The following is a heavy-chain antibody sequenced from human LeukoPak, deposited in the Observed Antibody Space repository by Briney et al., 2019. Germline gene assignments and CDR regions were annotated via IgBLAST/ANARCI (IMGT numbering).Heavy chain of an antibody. CDR3: AKDGDSSGYPAGWFDP. Sequence: PGRSLRLSCAASGFTFSSYAMHWVRQAPGKGLEWVAVISYDGSNKYYADSVKGRFTISRDNSKNTLYLQMNSLRAEDTAVYYCAKDGDSSGYPAGWFDPWGQGTLVTVSS. D-gene: IGHD3-22*01. CDR1: GFTFSSYA. J-gene: IGHJ5*02. V-gene: IGHV3-30-3*01. CDR2: ISYDGSNK.